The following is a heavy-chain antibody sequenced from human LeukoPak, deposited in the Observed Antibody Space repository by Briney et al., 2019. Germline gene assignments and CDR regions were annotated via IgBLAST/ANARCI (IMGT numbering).Heavy chain of an antibody. CDR2: IIPIFGTA. D-gene: IGHD6-13*01. CDR3: AREGIAAAGDYYYYGMDV. V-gene: IGHV1-69*13. J-gene: IGHJ6*02. Sequence: ASVKVSCKASGGTFSSYAISWVRQAPGQGLEWMGGIIPIFGTANYAQKFQGRVTITADESTSTAYMELSSLRPEDTAVYYCAREGIAAAGDYYYYGMDVWGQGTTVTVSS. CDR1: GGTFSSYA.